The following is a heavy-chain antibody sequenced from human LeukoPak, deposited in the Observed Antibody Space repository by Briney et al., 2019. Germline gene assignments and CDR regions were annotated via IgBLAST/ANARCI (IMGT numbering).Heavy chain of an antibody. CDR1: GGSISSHY. Sequence: SETLSLTCTVSGGSISSHYWSWIRQPPGKGLEWIGYIYYSGSTNYNPSLKSRVTISVDTSKNQFSLKLSSVTAADTAVYYCARAGGITFYRYFDLWGRGTLVTVSS. J-gene: IGHJ2*01. V-gene: IGHV4-59*11. CDR3: ARAGGITFYRYFDL. CDR2: IYYSGST. D-gene: IGHD3-16*01.